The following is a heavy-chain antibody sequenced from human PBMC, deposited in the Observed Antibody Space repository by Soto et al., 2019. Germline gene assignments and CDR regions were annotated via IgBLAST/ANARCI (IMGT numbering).Heavy chain of an antibody. CDR1: GFTFSSYA. J-gene: IGHJ4*02. CDR3: AKIICTTNCYDY. V-gene: IGHV3-23*01. D-gene: IGHD2-2*01. Sequence: PGGSLRLSCTASGFTFSSYAMSWVRQAPGKGLEWVSSINGGGGTTNYADSVKGRFTIPRDNSKNTMYLQMNSLRAEDTALYFCAKIICTTNCYDYWGQGTLVTVSS. CDR2: INGGGGTT.